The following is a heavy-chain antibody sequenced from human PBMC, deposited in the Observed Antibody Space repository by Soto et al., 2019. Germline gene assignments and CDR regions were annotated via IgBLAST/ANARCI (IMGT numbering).Heavy chain of an antibody. Sequence: QVQLVQSGAEVKKPGSSVKVSCKASGGTFSSYAISWVRQAPGQGLEWMGGIIPIFGTANYAQKFQGRVTITADESTSTAYMELSSLRSEDTAVYYCARELGCISTSCYRSAYYYYYGMDVWGQGTTVTVSS. CDR2: IIPIFGTA. V-gene: IGHV1-69*12. CDR3: ARELGCISTSCYRSAYYYYYGMDV. D-gene: IGHD2-2*01. CDR1: GGTFSSYA. J-gene: IGHJ6*02.